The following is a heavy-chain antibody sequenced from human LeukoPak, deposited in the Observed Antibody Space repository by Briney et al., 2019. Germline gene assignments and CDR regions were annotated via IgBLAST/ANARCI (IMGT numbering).Heavy chain of an antibody. CDR3: AKSLPLKGWVFRTFDY. CDR1: GFTFSSYA. V-gene: IGHV3-23*01. CDR2: ISDSGDYT. Sequence: QPGRSLRLSCAASGFTFSSYAMSWVRQAPGKGLEWVSGISDSGDYTYYADSVKGRFTISRDNSKNTLYLQMHSLRAEDTAVYYCAKSLPLKGWVFRTFDYWGQGTLVTISS. D-gene: IGHD6-19*01. J-gene: IGHJ4*02.